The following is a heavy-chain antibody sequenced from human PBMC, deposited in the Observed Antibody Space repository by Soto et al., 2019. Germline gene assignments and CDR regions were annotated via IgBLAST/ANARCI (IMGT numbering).Heavy chain of an antibody. Sequence: SVKVSCKASGGTFSRDFISWVRQAPGPGLEWVGGTIARFGSANFAQKFQGRVTITADRFTSTVYMELSSLTSEDTATYYCARDQDSDNYVYAGSQEPYGMDVWGQGTTVTVSS. J-gene: IGHJ6*02. V-gene: IGHV1-69*06. D-gene: IGHD3-16*01. CDR3: ARDQDSDNYVYAGSQEPYGMDV. CDR2: TIARFGSA. CDR1: GGTFSRDF.